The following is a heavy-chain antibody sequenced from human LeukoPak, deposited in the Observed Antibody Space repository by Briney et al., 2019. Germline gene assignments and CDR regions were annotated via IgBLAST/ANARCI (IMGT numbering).Heavy chain of an antibody. CDR3: VRDTADSAWFAENFTH. V-gene: IGHV3-48*03. J-gene: IGHJ1*01. Sequence: PGGSLRLSCAASGFTFSNYDMNWVRQAPGKGLEWVSYIINSGNTIYYADSMKGRFTISRDNAKNSLYLQMNSLRAEDTAVYYCVRDTADSAWFAENFTHWGQGTLVTVSS. CDR2: IINSGNTI. CDR1: GFTFSNYD. D-gene: IGHD6-19*01.